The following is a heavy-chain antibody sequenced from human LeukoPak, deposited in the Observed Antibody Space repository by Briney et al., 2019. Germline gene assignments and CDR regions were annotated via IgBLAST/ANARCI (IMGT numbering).Heavy chain of an antibody. CDR2: IHYSGST. J-gene: IGHJ4*02. Sequence: SESLSLTCPVSGGSISSFYWSWVRQPPGRGRAWIGYIHYSGSTNYNPSLKSRVTISVATSKNQFSRKLSSVTAADTAVYYCARETMVWGQGTLVTVSS. CDR1: GGSISSFY. V-gene: IGHV4-59*01. D-gene: IGHD4/OR15-4a*01. CDR3: ARETMV.